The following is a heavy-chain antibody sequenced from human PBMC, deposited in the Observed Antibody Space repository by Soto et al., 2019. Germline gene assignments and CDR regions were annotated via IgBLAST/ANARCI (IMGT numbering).Heavy chain of an antibody. CDR3: ASPYCSGGSCRSSPYYYYGMDV. CDR1: GFTFSSYG. Sequence: GGSLRLSCAASGFTFSSYGMHWVRQAPGKGLEWVAVISYDGSNKYYADSVKGRFTISRDNSKNTLYLQMNSLRAEDTAVYYCASPYCSGGSCRSSPYYYYGMDVWGQGTTVTVSS. J-gene: IGHJ6*02. D-gene: IGHD2-15*01. CDR2: ISYDGSNK. V-gene: IGHV3-30*03.